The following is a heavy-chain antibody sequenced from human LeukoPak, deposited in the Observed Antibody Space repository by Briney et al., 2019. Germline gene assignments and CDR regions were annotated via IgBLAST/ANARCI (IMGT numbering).Heavy chain of an antibody. CDR1: GFIVSNSY. Sequence: GGSLRLSCAASGFIVSNSYMSWVRQAPGKGLEWVSVIYSGGKTYYADAVKGRFTVSRDNSKNTLYLQMNSLRAEDTAVYYCVRSILTSEYSSRGGFGDYWGQGTRVAVSS. J-gene: IGHJ4*02. D-gene: IGHD6-13*01. V-gene: IGHV3-53*01. CDR3: VRSILTSEYSSRGGFGDY. CDR2: IYSGGKT.